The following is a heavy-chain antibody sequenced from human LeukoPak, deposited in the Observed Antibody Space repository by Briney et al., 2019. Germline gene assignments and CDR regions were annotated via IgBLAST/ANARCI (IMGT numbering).Heavy chain of an antibody. Sequence: PGGSLRLSCAASGFTFSTYAMSWVRQAPGKGLEWVSTIGYDGVKTYYADSVRGRFTISRDNSKNTLFLQMNRLRAEDTAVYYCGKTVTTDSWGQGALVTVSS. CDR3: GKTVTTDS. J-gene: IGHJ4*02. CDR2: IGYDGVKT. CDR1: GFTFSTYA. V-gene: IGHV3-23*01. D-gene: IGHD4-17*01.